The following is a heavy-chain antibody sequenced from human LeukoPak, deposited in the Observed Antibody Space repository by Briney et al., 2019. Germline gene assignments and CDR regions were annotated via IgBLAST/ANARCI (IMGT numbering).Heavy chain of an antibody. Sequence: PGGSLRLSCATSGFTFSNHAMHWVRQASGKGLEWVSAIGTAGDTFYPGSVKGRFTISRDNSKNTLYLQMNSLSADDTAVYYCAKYPRYSSAWDELEFWGQGTLVAVSS. J-gene: IGHJ4*02. CDR1: GFTFSNHA. CDR2: IGTAGDT. CDR3: AKYPRYSSAWDELEF. V-gene: IGHV3-13*01. D-gene: IGHD6-19*01.